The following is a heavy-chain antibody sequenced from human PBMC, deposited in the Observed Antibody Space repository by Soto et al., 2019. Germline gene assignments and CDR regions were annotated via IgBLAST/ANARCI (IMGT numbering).Heavy chain of an antibody. V-gene: IGHV3-23*01. J-gene: IGHJ4*02. CDR1: GFTFSSYA. CDR2: ISGSGGST. CDR3: AREQSPGSIAARAIGY. D-gene: IGHD6-6*01. Sequence: PGGSLRLSCAASGFTFSSYAMSWVRQAPGKGLEWVSAISGSGGSTYYADSVKGRFTISRDNSKNTLYLQMNSLRAEDTAVYYCAREQSPGSIAARAIGYWGQGTLVTVSS.